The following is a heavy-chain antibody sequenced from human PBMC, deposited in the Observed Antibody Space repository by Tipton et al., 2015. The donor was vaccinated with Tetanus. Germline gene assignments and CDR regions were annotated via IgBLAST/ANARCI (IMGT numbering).Heavy chain of an antibody. J-gene: IGHJ4*02. CDR3: ARVLDPYKSGNF. Sequence: TLSLTCAVYGGSFSNYYLTWIRQPPGQGLEWIGEIHPSGITNYNPSLINRVTISVDTSKNQFSLRLTSVTAADTAVYFCARVLDPYKSGNFWGQGTLVTVSS. CDR2: IHPSGIT. CDR1: GGSFSNYY. D-gene: IGHD5-24*01. V-gene: IGHV4-34*01.